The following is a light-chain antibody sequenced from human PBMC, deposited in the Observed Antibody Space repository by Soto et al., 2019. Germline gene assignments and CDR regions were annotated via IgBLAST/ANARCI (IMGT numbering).Light chain of an antibody. Sequence: DIQMTQSPSTLSASVGDRVTITCRASQSISSWLAWYQQKPGKAPKLLIYDASSLESGVPSRFSGSGSGTEFTLTISSLQPDDFATYYCQQYNSYMTFGQGTKLEIK. CDR1: QSISSW. CDR2: DAS. J-gene: IGKJ2*01. CDR3: QQYNSYMT. V-gene: IGKV1-5*01.